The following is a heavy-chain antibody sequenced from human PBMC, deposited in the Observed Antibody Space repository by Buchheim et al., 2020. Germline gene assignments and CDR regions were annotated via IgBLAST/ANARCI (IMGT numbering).Heavy chain of an antibody. D-gene: IGHD5-12*01. Sequence: EVQLVESGGGLVQPGGSLRLSCAASGFTVSSKYMGWVRQAPGKGLEWVSSISSSSSYIYYADSVKGRFTISRDNAKNSLYLQMNSLRAEDTAVYYCARAFGSGYDLYWYFDLWGRGTL. CDR3: ARAFGSGYDLYWYFDL. V-gene: IGHV3-21*01. CDR2: ISSSSSYI. J-gene: IGHJ2*01. CDR1: GFTVSSKY.